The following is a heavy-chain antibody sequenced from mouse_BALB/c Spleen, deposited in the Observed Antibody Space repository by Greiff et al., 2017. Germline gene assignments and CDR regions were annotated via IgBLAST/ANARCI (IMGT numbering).Heavy chain of an antibody. CDR3: ARHDGSYYFDY. CDR1: GFSLSTSGMS. V-gene: IGHV8-8*01. D-gene: IGHD2-3*01. CDR2: IWWNDDK. J-gene: IGHJ2*01. Sequence: QVTLKECGPGILQPSQTLSLTCSFSGFSLSTSGMSVGWIRQPSGKGLEWLAHIWWNDDKYYNPALKSRLTISKDTSNNQVFLKIASVVTADTATYYCARHDGSYYFDYWGQGTTLTVSS.